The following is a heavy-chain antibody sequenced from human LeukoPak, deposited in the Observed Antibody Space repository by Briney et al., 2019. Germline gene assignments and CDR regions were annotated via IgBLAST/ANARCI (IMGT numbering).Heavy chain of an antibody. Sequence: GGTLRLSCAASGFTFSSRGMNWVRQAPGKGLEWVSGISPSGGITYYTDSVKGRFTISRDNSKNTQSLQMNSLRAEDTAVYYCAKDDDWGRYKHWGQGTLVTVSS. CDR2: ISPSGGIT. CDR3: AKDDDWGRYKH. J-gene: IGHJ1*01. D-gene: IGHD3-16*01. V-gene: IGHV3-23*01. CDR1: GFTFSSRG.